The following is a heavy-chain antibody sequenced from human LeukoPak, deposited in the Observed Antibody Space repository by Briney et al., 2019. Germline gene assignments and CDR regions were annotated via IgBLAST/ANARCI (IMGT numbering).Heavy chain of an antibody. CDR1: GGSISSYY. CDR3: ARDSGPWGVFDP. CDR2: IYTSGST. D-gene: IGHD3-10*01. V-gene: IGHV4-4*07. Sequence: SETLSLTCTVSGGSISSYYWSWIRQPAGKGLEWIGRIYTSGSTNNYNPSLKSRVTMSVDTSKNQFSLMMSSVTAADTAVYYCARDSGPWGVFDPWGQGTLVTVSS. J-gene: IGHJ5*02.